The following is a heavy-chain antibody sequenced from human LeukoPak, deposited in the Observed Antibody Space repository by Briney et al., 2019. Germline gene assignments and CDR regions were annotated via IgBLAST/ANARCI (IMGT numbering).Heavy chain of an antibody. CDR1: GFTVSSNY. J-gene: IGHJ4*02. Sequence: GGSLRLSCAASGFTVSSNYMSWVRQAPGKGLEWVAFIRSDGSNKYYADFVKGRFTISRDSSKNTLFLQMNSLRPEDTAVYYCARDFEWSFDYWGQGTLVTVSS. CDR2: IRSDGSNK. D-gene: IGHD3-3*01. CDR3: ARDFEWSFDY. V-gene: IGHV3-30*02.